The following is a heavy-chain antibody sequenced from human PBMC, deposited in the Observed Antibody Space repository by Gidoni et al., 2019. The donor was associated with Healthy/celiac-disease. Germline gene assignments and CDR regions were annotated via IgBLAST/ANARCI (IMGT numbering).Heavy chain of an antibody. Sequence: QVQLVQSGAEVKKPGASVKVSCKASGYTFTSYGIRWVRQAPGQGLEWMGWISAYNGNTNYAQKLQGRVTMTTDTSTSTAYMELRSLRSDDTAVYYCARVVPAATTRPRPYYYYYYYMDVWGKGTTVTVSS. D-gene: IGHD2-2*01. CDR1: GYTFTSYG. V-gene: IGHV1-18*01. CDR3: ARVVPAATTRPRPYYYYYYYMDV. CDR2: ISAYNGNT. J-gene: IGHJ6*03.